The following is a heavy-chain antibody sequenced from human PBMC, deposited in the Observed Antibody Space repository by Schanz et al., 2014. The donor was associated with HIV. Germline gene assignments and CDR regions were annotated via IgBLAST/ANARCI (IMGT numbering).Heavy chain of an antibody. CDR3: ASLMVGTTYGLFDS. D-gene: IGHD1-26*01. CDR2: TNHRGST. Sequence: QVQLQQWGAGLLKPSETLSLTCAVYGGPFSANMWSWIRQSPGKGLEWIGETNHRGSTNYNASLKSRVNISVAASKNQFSLKLSSVTAADTALYFCASLMVGTTYGLFDSWGQGTHVTVSS. CDR1: GGPFSANM. J-gene: IGHJ4*02. V-gene: IGHV4-34*01.